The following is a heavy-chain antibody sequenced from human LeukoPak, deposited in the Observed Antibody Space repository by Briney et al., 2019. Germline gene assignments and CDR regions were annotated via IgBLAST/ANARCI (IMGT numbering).Heavy chain of an antibody. J-gene: IGHJ6*03. D-gene: IGHD1-26*01. CDR3: AKSHDPIVYYYYYMDV. CDR1: GFTFSRHG. CDR2: ISPSGDIK. Sequence: GGSLRLSCVASGFTFSRHGMNWVRQAPGKGLEWVSGISPSGDIKYYVDSVKGRFTVSRDNSKNTLYLQINSLRDEDTAVYYCAKSHDPIVYYYYYMDVWGKGTTVTVSS. V-gene: IGHV3-23*01.